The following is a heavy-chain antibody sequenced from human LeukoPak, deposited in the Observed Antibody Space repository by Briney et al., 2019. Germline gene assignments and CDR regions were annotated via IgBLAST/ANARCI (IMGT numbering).Heavy chain of an antibody. CDR2: ISAYTGNT. D-gene: IGHD6-19*01. CDR1: GYTFTNYG. Sequence: APVKVPCKASGYTFTNYGIRWVRQAPGQGLEWMGWISAYTGNTKYAQKFQGRVTMTTDTSTSTAYVELRSLRSDDTAVYYCARDSSGWYAMDVWGQGTTVIVSS. CDR3: ARDSSGWYAMDV. V-gene: IGHV1-18*01. J-gene: IGHJ6*02.